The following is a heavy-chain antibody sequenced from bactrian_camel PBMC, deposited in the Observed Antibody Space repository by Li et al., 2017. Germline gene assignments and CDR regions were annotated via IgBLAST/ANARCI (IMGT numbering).Heavy chain of an antibody. CDR1: GYTSSRIC. CDR2: IFTGGPTT. Sequence: HVQLVESGGGLEQPGGSLRLSRAGTGYTSSRICMGWFRQAPGKEREGVAAIFTGGPTTYYADSVKGRFTASRDNAKNTVYLHMNSLEPGDTAIYTCAADPYVFCTVGPNNFANWGQGTQVTVS. CDR3: AADPYVFCTVGPNNFAN. V-gene: IGHV3S1*01. D-gene: IGHD5*01. J-gene: IGHJ6*01.